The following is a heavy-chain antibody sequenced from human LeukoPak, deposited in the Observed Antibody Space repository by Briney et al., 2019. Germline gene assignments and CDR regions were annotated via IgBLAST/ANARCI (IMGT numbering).Heavy chain of an antibody. CDR2: VKEDGNEK. CDR3: ARGRIALL. J-gene: IGHJ4*02. CDR1: GFTFTSYW. V-gene: IGHV3-7*01. Sequence: GGSLRLSCAASGFTFTSYWMSWVRQAPGKGLEWVASVKEDGNEKYYVDSVKGRFTISRDNAKNSMSLQMNSLRAEATAVYYCARGRIALLWGQGTLVTVSS. D-gene: IGHD2-15*01.